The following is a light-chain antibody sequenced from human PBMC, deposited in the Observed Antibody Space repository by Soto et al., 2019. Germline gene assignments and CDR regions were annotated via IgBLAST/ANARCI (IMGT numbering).Light chain of an antibody. J-gene: IGLJ3*02. CDR1: TGAVTSGYY. Sequence: QTVVTQEPSLTVSPGGTFTLTCASSTGAVTSGYYPNWFQQKPGQAPRALIYSINNKHSWTPARFSGSLLGDKAALTLSGVQPEDEAEYYCLLYYGGAWVFGGGTQRTVL. CDR3: LLYYGGAWV. CDR2: SIN. V-gene: IGLV7-43*01.